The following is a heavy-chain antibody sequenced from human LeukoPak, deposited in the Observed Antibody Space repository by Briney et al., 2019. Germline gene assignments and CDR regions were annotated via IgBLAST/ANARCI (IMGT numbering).Heavy chain of an antibody. Sequence: PSETLSLTCTVSGGSVSSGSYYWSWIRQPPGTGLEWIGYIYYSGSTNYNPSLKSRVTISVDTSKNQFSLKLSSVTAADTAVYYCAKGGYCSGGSCYARFDYWGQGTLVTVSS. CDR2: IYYSGST. CDR1: GGSVSSGSYY. D-gene: IGHD2-15*01. CDR3: AKGGYCSGGSCYARFDY. J-gene: IGHJ4*02. V-gene: IGHV4-61*01.